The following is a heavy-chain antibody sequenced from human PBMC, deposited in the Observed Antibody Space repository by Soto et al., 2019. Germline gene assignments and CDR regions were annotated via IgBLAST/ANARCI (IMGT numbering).Heavy chain of an antibody. Sequence: PGGSLRLSCAASGFSFSSYWMTWVRQAPGKGLEWVANIKPDGREKYYVASVKGRFTISRDNGKNLLYLQMDSLTPDDTAVYYCAGDGVRNGAYNGWLDPWGQGTLVTVSS. D-gene: IGHD3-16*01. CDR3: AGDGVRNGAYNGWLDP. CDR2: IKPDGREK. V-gene: IGHV3-7*03. J-gene: IGHJ5*02. CDR1: GFSFSSYW.